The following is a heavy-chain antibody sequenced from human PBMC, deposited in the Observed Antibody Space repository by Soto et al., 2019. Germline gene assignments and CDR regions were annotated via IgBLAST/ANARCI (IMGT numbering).Heavy chain of an antibody. CDR3: ARDQYCTNGVCLNWSYYYYGMDV. J-gene: IGHJ6*02. CDR2: ISAYNGNT. CDR1: GYTFTSYG. V-gene: IGHV1-18*04. Sequence: ASVKVSCKASGYTFTSYGISWVRQAPGQGLEWMGWISAYNGNTNYAQKLQGRVTMTTDTSTSTAYMELRSLRSDDTAVYYCARDQYCTNGVCLNWSYYYYGMDVWGQGTTVTVSS. D-gene: IGHD2-8*01.